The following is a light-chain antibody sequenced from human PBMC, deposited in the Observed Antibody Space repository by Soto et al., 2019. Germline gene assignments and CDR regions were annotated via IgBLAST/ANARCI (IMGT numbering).Light chain of an antibody. V-gene: IGKV1-5*01. CDR2: DAS. Sequence: DIPLAQSHSTLSASVSGRVTIXSPASQSISSWLAWYQQKPGKAPKLLIYDASSLESGVPSRFSGSGSGTEFTLTISSLQPDDFATYYCQQYNSYSGTFGQGTKVDTK. J-gene: IGKJ1*01. CDR1: QSISSW. CDR3: QQYNSYSGT.